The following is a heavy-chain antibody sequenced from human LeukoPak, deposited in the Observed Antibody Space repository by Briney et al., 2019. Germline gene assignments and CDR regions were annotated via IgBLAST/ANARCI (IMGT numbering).Heavy chain of an antibody. V-gene: IGHV1-69*05. CDR3: ARSPDPKEYYYDSSGPPQNDY. CDR2: IIPILDTT. D-gene: IGHD3-22*01. J-gene: IGHJ4*02. CDR1: GGTFSSYS. Sequence: VASVKVSCKASGGTFSSYSFNWVRQAPGQGLEWMGKIIPILDTTNYAQKFQGRVTITTDQSTSTAYMELRSLRSDDTAVYYCARSPDPKEYYYDSSGPPQNDYWGQGTLVTVSS.